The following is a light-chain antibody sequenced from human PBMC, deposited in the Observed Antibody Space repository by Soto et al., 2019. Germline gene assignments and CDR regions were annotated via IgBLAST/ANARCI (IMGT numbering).Light chain of an antibody. CDR3: QQFIDGWT. V-gene: IGKV1-5*01. J-gene: IGKJ1*01. Sequence: IQMTQSPSTLSASIGDRVTITCRASPSINNRLAWYQQMPGKAPNLLIYDASTLESGVPSRFRGSGSETEFTLTISGLQPDDFATYYCQQFIDGWTFGQGTKVEIK. CDR1: PSINNR. CDR2: DAS.